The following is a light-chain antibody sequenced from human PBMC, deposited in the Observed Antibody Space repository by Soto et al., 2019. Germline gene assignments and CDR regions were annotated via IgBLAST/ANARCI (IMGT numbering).Light chain of an antibody. J-gene: IGKJ2*01. V-gene: IGKV1-5*03. Sequence: DIRMTQSPSTLSASVGDRVTITCRASQSISRWLAWYQQKPGTVPKLLIYGASTLESGAPSRFSGSRSGTEFTLTVSSLQPDDFATYYCQQYNDSFPYTFGQGTKLEIK. CDR3: QQYNDSFPYT. CDR1: QSISRW. CDR2: GAS.